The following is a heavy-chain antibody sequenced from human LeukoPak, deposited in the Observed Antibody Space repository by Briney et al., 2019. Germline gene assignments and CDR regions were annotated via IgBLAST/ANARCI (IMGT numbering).Heavy chain of an antibody. CDR1: GFTVSSNY. D-gene: IGHD6-13*01. CDR2: LYSGGNT. Sequence: GGSLRLSCVVSGFTVSSNYMSWVRRAPGKGLEWVSVLYSGGNTNYADSVKGRFTISRDNSKNTLYMQMNSLRAEDTAVYYCAKDGLTGIAALGRPHWFDTWGQGTLVTVSS. CDR3: AKDGLTGIAALGRPHWFDT. J-gene: IGHJ5*02. V-gene: IGHV3-66*01.